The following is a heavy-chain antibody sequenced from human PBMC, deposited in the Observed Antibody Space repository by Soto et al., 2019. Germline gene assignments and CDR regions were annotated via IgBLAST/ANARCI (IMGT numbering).Heavy chain of an antibody. J-gene: IGHJ5*02. V-gene: IGHV3-48*01. CDR1: GFTFSSYS. D-gene: IGHD6-13*01. CDR3: ARHPERIAEIGWFDP. Sequence: EVQLVESGGGLVQPGGSLRLSCAASGFTFSSYSMNWVRQAPGKGLEWVSYISSSSSTIYYADSVKGRFTISRDNAKNSLYLPMNSRRAEDTAVYYCARHPERIAEIGWFDPWGQGTLVTVSS. CDR2: ISSSSSTI.